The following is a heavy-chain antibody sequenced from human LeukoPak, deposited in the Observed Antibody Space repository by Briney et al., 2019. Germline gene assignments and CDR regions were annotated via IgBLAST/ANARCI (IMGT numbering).Heavy chain of an antibody. Sequence: GGSLRLSCAASGFTFSSYSMNWVRQAPGKGLEWVSYISSSGSTIYYADSVKGRFTISRDNAKKTLYLQMNSLRAEDTAVYYRARASNWNDADFEYWGQGTLVTVSS. V-gene: IGHV3-48*04. J-gene: IGHJ4*02. CDR1: GFTFSSYS. CDR3: ARASNWNDADFEY. CDR2: ISSSGSTI. D-gene: IGHD1-1*01.